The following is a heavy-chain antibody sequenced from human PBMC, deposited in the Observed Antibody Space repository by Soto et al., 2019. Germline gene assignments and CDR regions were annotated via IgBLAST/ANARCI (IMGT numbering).Heavy chain of an antibody. CDR2: IIPIFGTA. CDR3: ARDHVYGDYLLGFDY. CDR1: GGTFSSYA. V-gene: IGHV1-69*12. D-gene: IGHD4-17*01. J-gene: IGHJ4*02. Sequence: QVQLVQSGAEVKKPGSSVKVSCKASGGTFSSYAISWVRQAPGQGLEWMGGIIPIFGTANYAQKFQGRVTIXXDXSXXRAYRELSSLRSEDTAVYYCARDHVYGDYLLGFDYWGQGTLVTVSS.